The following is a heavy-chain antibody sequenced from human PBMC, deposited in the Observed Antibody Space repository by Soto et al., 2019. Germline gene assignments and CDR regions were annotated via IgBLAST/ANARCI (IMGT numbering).Heavy chain of an antibody. D-gene: IGHD6-19*01. CDR3: ARVGSSQWLSYYFDY. CDR1: GFTFSSYA. V-gene: IGHV3-30-3*01. Sequence: GGSLRLSCAASGFTFSSYAMHWVRQAPGKGLEWVAVISYDGSNKYYADSVKGRFTISRDNSKNTLYLQMNSLRAEDTAVYYCARVGSSQWLSYYFDYWGQGTLVTVSS. J-gene: IGHJ4*02. CDR2: ISYDGSNK.